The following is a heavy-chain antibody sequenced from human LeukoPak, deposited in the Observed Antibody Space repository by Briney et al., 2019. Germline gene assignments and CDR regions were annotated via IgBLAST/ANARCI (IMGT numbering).Heavy chain of an antibody. Sequence: PSETLSLTCTVSGGSISSYYWSWIRQPPGKGLEWIGYIYYNGSTNYNPSLKSRVTISVDTSKNQFSLKLSSVTAADTAVYYCARASYSSGWYSGYYYYMDVWGKGTTVTVSS. V-gene: IGHV4-59*01. CDR2: IYYNGST. J-gene: IGHJ6*03. CDR3: ARASYSSGWYSGYYYYMDV. D-gene: IGHD6-19*01. CDR1: GGSISSYY.